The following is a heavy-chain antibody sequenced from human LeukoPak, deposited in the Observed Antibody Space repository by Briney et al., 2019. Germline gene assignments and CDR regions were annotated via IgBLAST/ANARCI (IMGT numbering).Heavy chain of an antibody. CDR1: GYTFIGYY. V-gene: IGHV1-2*02. CDR3: ARGSQTNY. CDR2: INPNSGGT. J-gene: IGHJ4*02. Sequence: ASVMVSCRASGYTFIGYYMHWGRQAPGQGLEWMGWINPNSGGTNYAQNFQGRVTMTRDTSISTAYMELSRLRSVDTAVYYCARGSQTNYWGQGNLVTVSS. D-gene: IGHD1-14*01.